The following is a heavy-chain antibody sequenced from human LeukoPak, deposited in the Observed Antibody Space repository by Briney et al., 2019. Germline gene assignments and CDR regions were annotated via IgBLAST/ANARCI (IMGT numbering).Heavy chain of an antibody. J-gene: IGHJ5*02. CDR3: ARDMLWFGGRRGGHNWFDP. D-gene: IGHD3-10*01. V-gene: IGHV4-61*02. CDR2: IYTSGST. Sequence: PSETLSLTCTVSGGSISSGSYYWSWIRQPAGKGLEWIGRIYTSGSTNYNPSLKSRVTISVDTSKNQFSLKLSSVTATDTAVYYCARDMLWFGGRRGGHNWFDPWGQGTLVTVSS. CDR1: GGSISSGSYY.